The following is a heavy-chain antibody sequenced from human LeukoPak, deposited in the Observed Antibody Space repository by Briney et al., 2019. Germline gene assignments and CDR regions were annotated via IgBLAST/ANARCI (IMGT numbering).Heavy chain of an antibody. CDR2: IQYEGSNK. CDR1: GFTFSNYG. D-gene: IGHD6-25*01. CDR3: AKGSSGIYYYYMDV. J-gene: IGHJ6*03. Sequence: GGSLRLSCTASGFTFSNYGMHWVRQAPGKGLEWVAFIQYEGSNKYYADSMKGRFTISRDNSKDTLYLQMNSLRAEDTAIYYCAKGSSGIYYYYMDVWGKGTTVTVSS. V-gene: IGHV3-30*02.